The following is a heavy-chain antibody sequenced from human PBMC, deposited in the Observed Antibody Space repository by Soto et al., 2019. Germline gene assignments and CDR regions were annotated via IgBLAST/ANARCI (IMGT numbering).Heavy chain of an antibody. CDR3: ARRVGLRYYYYYYGMDV. CDR2: IYYSGST. Sequence: SETLSLTCTVSGGSISSYYWSWIRQPRGKGLEWIGYIYYSGSTNYNPSLKSRVTISVDTSKNQFSLKLSSVTAADTAVYYCARRVGLRYYYYYYGMDVWGQGTTVTVSS. J-gene: IGHJ6*02. CDR1: GGSISSYY. D-gene: IGHD2-21*01. V-gene: IGHV4-59*01.